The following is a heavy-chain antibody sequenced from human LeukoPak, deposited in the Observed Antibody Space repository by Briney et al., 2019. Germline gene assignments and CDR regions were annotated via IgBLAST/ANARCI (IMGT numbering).Heavy chain of an antibody. J-gene: IGHJ4*02. CDR1: GYSISSGYY. CDR2: IYHSGST. V-gene: IGHV4-38-2*02. D-gene: IGHD3-22*01. CDR3: ARGTLRNYDSSGYYSDYFDY. Sequence: SLETLSLTCTVSGYSISSGYYWGWIRQPPGKRLEWIGSIYHSGSTYYNPSLKSRVTISVDTSKNQFSLKLSSVTAADTAVYYCARGTLRNYDSSGYYSDYFDYWGQGTLVTVSS.